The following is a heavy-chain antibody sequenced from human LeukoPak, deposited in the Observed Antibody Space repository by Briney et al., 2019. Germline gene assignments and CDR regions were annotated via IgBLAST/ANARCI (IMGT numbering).Heavy chain of an antibody. J-gene: IGHJ3*02. V-gene: IGHV4-4*02. D-gene: IGHD2-21*01. CDR3: ARELAYCGGDCDAFDI. CDR1: GGSISNSNW. Sequence: PSGTLSLTCAVSGGSISNSNWWSWVRQPPGKGLEWIGEIHHSGSTNCNPSLKSRVTISVDTSKNQFSLKLSSVTAADTAVYYCARELAYCGGDCDAFDIWGQGTMVTVSS. CDR2: IHHSGST.